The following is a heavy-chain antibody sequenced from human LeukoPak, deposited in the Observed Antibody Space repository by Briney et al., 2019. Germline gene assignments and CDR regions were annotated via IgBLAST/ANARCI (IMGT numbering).Heavy chain of an antibody. Sequence: GGSLRLSCAASGFTFSSYSMNWVRQAPGKGLEWVSSISSSSSYIYYADSVKGRFTISRDNAKNSLYLQMNSLRAEDTAVYYCARARGDCIRPRDPMCRSYWYFDLWGRGTLVTVSS. CDR2: ISSSSSYI. V-gene: IGHV3-21*01. CDR3: ARARGDCIRPRDPMCRSYWYFDL. CDR1: GFTFSSYS. J-gene: IGHJ2*01. D-gene: IGHD2-21*02.